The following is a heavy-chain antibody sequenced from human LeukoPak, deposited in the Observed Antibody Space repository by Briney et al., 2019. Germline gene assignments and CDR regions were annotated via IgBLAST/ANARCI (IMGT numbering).Heavy chain of an antibody. J-gene: IGHJ3*02. Sequence: GGSLRLSCAASGFTFSSYSMNWVRQAPGKGLEWVSSINGDRTYYAGSVMGRFAISRDNSKTTLYLQMNNLRAEDTAVYYCAKSGCTSTACYAFDIWGQGTTVTVSS. CDR1: GFTFSSYS. D-gene: IGHD2-2*01. V-gene: IGHV3-23*01. CDR3: AKSGCTSTACYAFDI. CDR2: INGDRT.